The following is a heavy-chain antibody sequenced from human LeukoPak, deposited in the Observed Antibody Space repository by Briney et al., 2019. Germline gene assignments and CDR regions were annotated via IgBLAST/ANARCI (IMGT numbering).Heavy chain of an antibody. Sequence: SETLSLTCTVSGGSISSSSYYWGWIRQPPGKGLEWIGEINHSGSTNYNPSLKSRVTISVDTSKNQFSLKLSSVTAADTAVYYCARKDDFDAFDIWGQGTMVTVSS. CDR1: GGSISSSSYY. J-gene: IGHJ3*02. CDR3: ARKDDFDAFDI. V-gene: IGHV4-39*07. CDR2: INHSGST. D-gene: IGHD3/OR15-3a*01.